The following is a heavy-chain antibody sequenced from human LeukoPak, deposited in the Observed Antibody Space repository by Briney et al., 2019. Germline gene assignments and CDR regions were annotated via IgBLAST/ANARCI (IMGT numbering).Heavy chain of an antibody. J-gene: IGHJ4*02. CDR1: GYTFTGYY. CDR2: INPNSGGT. V-gene: IGHV1-2*02. CDR3: ARAQCSSTSCYYGY. D-gene: IGHD2-2*01. Sequence: ASVKVSCKASGYTFTGYYMHWVRQAPGQGLEWMGWINPNSGGTNYAQKFQGRVTMTRDTSISTAYMELSSVTAEDTAVYYCARAQCSSTSCYYGYWGQGTLVTVSS.